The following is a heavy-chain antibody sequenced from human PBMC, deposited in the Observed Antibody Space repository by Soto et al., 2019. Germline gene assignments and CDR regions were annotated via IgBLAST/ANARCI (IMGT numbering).Heavy chain of an antibody. CDR2: ISGGGGST. Sequence: GGSLRLSCAASGFTFSSYAMSWVRQAPGKGLEWVSAISGGGGSTYYADPVKGRFTTSRDNSKNTLYLQMNSLRAEDTAVYYCAREGVVVPAAILFYYGMDVWGQGTTVTVSS. J-gene: IGHJ6*02. CDR1: GFTFSSYA. D-gene: IGHD2-2*02. CDR3: AREGVVVPAAILFYYGMDV. V-gene: IGHV3-23*01.